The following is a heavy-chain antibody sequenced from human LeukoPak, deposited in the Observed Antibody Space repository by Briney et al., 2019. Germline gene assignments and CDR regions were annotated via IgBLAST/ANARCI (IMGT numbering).Heavy chain of an antibody. V-gene: IGHV3-30*02. CDR3: AKDVSGSYRLAY. CDR1: GFTFSSYG. CDR2: IRYDGSNK. D-gene: IGHD1-26*01. J-gene: IGHJ4*02. Sequence: GGSLRLSCAASGFTFSSYGMHWVRQAPGKGLEGVAFIRYDGSNKYYADSVKGRFTISRDNSKNTLYLQMNSLRAEDTAVYYCAKDVSGSYRLAYWGQGTLVTVSS.